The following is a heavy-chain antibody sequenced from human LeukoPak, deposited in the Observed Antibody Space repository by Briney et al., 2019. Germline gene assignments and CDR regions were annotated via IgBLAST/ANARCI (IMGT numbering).Heavy chain of an antibody. V-gene: IGHV1-2*02. CDR3: ARDAYYYDSSGYYLGVDY. J-gene: IGHJ4*02. CDR2: INPNSGGT. Sequence: ASVKVSCKASGYTFTGYYMHWVRQAPGQGLEWRGWINPNSGGTNYAQKFQGRVTMTRDTSISTDYMELSRLRSDDTAVYYCARDAYYYDSSGYYLGVDYWGQGTLVTVSS. D-gene: IGHD3-22*01. CDR1: GYTFTGYY.